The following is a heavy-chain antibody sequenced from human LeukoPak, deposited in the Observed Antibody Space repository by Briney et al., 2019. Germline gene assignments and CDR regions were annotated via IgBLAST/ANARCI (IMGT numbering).Heavy chain of an antibody. J-gene: IGHJ6*02. V-gene: IGHV3-23*01. CDR2: ISGSGGST. CDR1: GFTFSSYA. D-gene: IGHD4-23*01. Sequence: PGGSLRLSCAASGFTFSSYAMSWVRQAPGKGLEWVSAISGSGGSTFYADSVKGRFTISRDNSKNTLYLQMNSLRAEDTAVYYCARSLPKLRNYYYGMDVWGQGTTVTVSS. CDR3: ARSLPKLRNYYYGMDV.